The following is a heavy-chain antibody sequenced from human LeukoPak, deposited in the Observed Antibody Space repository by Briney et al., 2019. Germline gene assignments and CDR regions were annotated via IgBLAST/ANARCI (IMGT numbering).Heavy chain of an antibody. J-gene: IGHJ4*02. V-gene: IGHV3-74*01. CDR1: GFTFSSYW. CDR3: ARERDILTGYYPFDY. CDR2: INSDGSST. Sequence: GGSLRLSCAASGFTFSSYWMHWVRHAPGKGLAWVSRINSDGSSTSYADSVKGRFTISRDNAKNTLYLQMNSLRAEDTAVYYCARERDILTGYYPFDYWGQGTLVTVSS. D-gene: IGHD3-9*01.